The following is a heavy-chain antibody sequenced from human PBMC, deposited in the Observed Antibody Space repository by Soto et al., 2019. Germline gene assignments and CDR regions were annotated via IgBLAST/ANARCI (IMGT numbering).Heavy chain of an antibody. V-gene: IGHV3-7*02. Sequence: PGGSLRLSCETSGFAFSNYWMSWVRQLPGKGLEWVANIRQDGSEINYVDSVRGRFTISRDNAKSSLNLQMNSLRAEDTAVYYCARGLYYYDSSGYWGYWGQGTLVTVS. J-gene: IGHJ4*02. D-gene: IGHD3-22*01. CDR2: IRQDGSEI. CDR3: ARGLYYYDSSGYWGY. CDR1: GFAFSNYW.